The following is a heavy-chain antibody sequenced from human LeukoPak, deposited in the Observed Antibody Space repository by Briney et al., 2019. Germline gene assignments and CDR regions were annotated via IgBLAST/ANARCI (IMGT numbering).Heavy chain of an antibody. CDR1: GGSISSYY. V-gene: IGHV4-39*07. Sequence: SETLSLTCTVSGGSISSYYWSWIRQPPGKGLEWIGSIYYSGSTYYNPSLKSRVTISVDTSKNQFSLKLSSVTAADTAVYYCARDRHIVVVTAIDYWGQGTLVTVSS. CDR2: IYYSGST. J-gene: IGHJ4*02. D-gene: IGHD2-21*02. CDR3: ARDRHIVVVTAIDY.